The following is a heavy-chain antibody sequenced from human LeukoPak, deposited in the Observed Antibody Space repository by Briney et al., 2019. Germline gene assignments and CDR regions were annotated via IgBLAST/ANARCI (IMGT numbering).Heavy chain of an antibody. CDR3: ARPYYYDSSGYYPFDY. CDR1: GFTLSSYG. CDR2: IWYDGSNK. V-gene: IGHV3-33*01. J-gene: IGHJ4*02. Sequence: QTGGSLRLSCAASGFTLSSYGMHWVRQAPGKGLEWVAVIWYDGSNKYYADSVKGRFTISRDNSKNTLYLQMNSLRAEDTAVYYCARPYYYDSSGYYPFDYWGQGTLATVSS. D-gene: IGHD3-22*01.